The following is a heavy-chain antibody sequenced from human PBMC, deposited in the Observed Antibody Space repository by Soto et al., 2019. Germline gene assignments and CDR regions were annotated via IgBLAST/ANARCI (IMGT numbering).Heavy chain of an antibody. V-gene: IGHV3-7*03. CDR3: ASGGYSRYDPISYYYGMDV. CDR2: IKQDGSEI. D-gene: IGHD5-12*01. Sequence: VGSLRLSCAASGFTFSSYGMSWVRQSPGNGRDWVANIKQDGSEIYYVDSVKGRFTLSRDNAKSSLYLQMNSLRAEDTAVYYCASGGYSRYDPISYYYGMDVWRQGTTVTVSS. J-gene: IGHJ6*02. CDR1: GFTFSSYG.